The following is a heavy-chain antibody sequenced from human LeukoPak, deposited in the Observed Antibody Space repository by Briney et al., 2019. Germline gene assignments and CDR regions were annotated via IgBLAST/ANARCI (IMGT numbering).Heavy chain of an antibody. V-gene: IGHV3-33*01. CDR3: ARGVAAAGNPNWFDP. CDR2: IWSDGSKT. Sequence: PGGSLRLSCAASGFTFTNSAMHWVRQAPGKGLEWVAVIWSDGSKTYYADSVKGRFTISRDNSKNTLYLQMNSLRVEDTAVYYCARGVAAAGNPNWFDPWGQGTLVTASS. CDR1: GFTFTNSA. J-gene: IGHJ5*02. D-gene: IGHD6-13*01.